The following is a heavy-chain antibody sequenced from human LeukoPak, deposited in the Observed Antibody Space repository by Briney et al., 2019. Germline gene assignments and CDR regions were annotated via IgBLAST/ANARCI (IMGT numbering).Heavy chain of an antibody. CDR3: AKSRSTTVTTRDLNFDY. CDR1: GFTFSSYA. J-gene: IGHJ4*02. CDR2: ISGNGGST. V-gene: IGHV3-23*01. D-gene: IGHD4-17*01. Sequence: GGSLRLSCAASGFTFSSYAMSWVRQAPGKGLEWVPAISGNGGSTYYADSVKGRFTISRDNSKNTLYLQMNSLRAEDTAVYYCAKSRSTTVTTRDLNFDYWGQGTLVTVSS.